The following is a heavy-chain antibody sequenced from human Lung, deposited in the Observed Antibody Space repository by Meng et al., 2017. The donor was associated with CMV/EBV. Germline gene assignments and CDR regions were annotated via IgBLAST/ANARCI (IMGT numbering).Heavy chain of an antibody. CDR2: IYYSGST. CDR1: GDSFSSSDYY. CDR3: ARVRRFLERSLSGLGAMAV. J-gene: IGHJ6*01. Sequence: SXTLSLTCTLSGDSFSSSDYYWGWIRQPPGKGLELIGTIYYSGSTFYNPSLKSRVTISVDTSKKQFSLKVTSVTAADTAVYYCARVRRFLERSLSGLGAMAVWGPGNXV. D-gene: IGHD3-3*01. V-gene: IGHV4-39*07.